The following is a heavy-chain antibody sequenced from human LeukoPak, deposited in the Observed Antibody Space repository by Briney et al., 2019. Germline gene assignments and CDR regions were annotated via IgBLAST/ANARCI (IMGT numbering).Heavy chain of an antibody. CDR1: GGSISSGSYY. J-gene: IGHJ5*02. V-gene: IGHV4-61*02. CDR2: IYTSGST. Sequence: PSQTLSLTCTVSGGSISSGSYYWSWIRQPAGKGLEWIGRIYTSGSTNYNPSLKSRVTISVDTSKNQFSLKLSSVTAADTAVYYCAPAQGINFPWGQGTLVTVSS. CDR3: APAQGINFP. D-gene: IGHD5-24*01.